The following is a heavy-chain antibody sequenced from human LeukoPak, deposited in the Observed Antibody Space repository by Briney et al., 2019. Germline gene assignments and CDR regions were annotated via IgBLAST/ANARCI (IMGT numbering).Heavy chain of an antibody. CDR1: GYSISSGYY. V-gene: IGHV4-38-2*01. CDR2: IYHSGST. CDR3: ARHWIWGVDNWFDP. D-gene: IGHD7-27*01. Sequence: SETLSLTCAVSGYSISSGYYWGWIRQPPGKGLEWIGSIYHSGSTYYNPSLKSRVTISVDTSKNQFSLKLSSVTAADTAVYYCARHWIWGVDNWFDPWGQGTLVTVSS. J-gene: IGHJ5*02.